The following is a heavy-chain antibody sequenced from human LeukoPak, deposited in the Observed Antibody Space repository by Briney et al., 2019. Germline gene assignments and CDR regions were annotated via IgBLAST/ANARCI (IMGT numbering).Heavy chain of an antibody. CDR3: AKDFPGYSDI. CDR1: DWTLSNYW. J-gene: IGHJ4*02. Sequence: GALRLSCVDSDWTLSNYWVHWVRQPPGKGVGWGARINPDGRITNYADSVRGRITISRDNPKNTLYLQMNSLRAEDTAVYYCAKDFPGYSDIWGQGTLVTVSS. V-gene: IGHV3-74*01. D-gene: IGHD5-12*01. CDR2: INPDGRIT.